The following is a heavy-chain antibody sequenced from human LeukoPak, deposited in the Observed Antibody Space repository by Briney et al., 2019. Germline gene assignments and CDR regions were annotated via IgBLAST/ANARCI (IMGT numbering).Heavy chain of an antibody. CDR2: ISGSGGST. Sequence: GGSLRLSCAASGFTFSSYAMSWVRQAPGKGLEWVSAISGSGGSTYYADSVKGRFTISRDNTKNTLYLQMNSLRAEDTAVYYCAKDHRSGWPAFVYYWGQGTLVTVSS. V-gene: IGHV3-23*01. CDR3: AKDHRSGWPAFVYY. CDR1: GFTFSSYA. D-gene: IGHD6-19*01. J-gene: IGHJ4*02.